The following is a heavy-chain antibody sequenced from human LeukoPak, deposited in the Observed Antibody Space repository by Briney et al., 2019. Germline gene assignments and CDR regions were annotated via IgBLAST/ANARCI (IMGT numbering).Heavy chain of an antibody. Sequence: SETLSLTCAVYGGSFSGYYWSWIRQPPGKGLEWIGYIYYSGNTNYNPSLKSRVTISVDTSKNQFSLKLSSVTAADAAVYYCARVYYSRSYDYWYFDLWGRGTLVTVSS. CDR2: IYYSGNT. D-gene: IGHD6-13*01. J-gene: IGHJ2*01. V-gene: IGHV4-59*01. CDR1: GGSFSGYY. CDR3: ARVYYSRSYDYWYFDL.